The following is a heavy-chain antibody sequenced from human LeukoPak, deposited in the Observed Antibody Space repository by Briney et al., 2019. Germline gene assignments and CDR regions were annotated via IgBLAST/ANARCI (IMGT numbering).Heavy chain of an antibody. CDR3: ARDPGGTTNKWPHY. CDR1: GFTFSSYA. Sequence: QAGGSLRLSCAASGFTFSSYAMSWVRQAPGKGLEWVSAISGSGGSTYYADSVKGRFTISRDNSKNTLYLQMNSLRAEDTAVYYCARDPGGTTNKWPHYWGQGTLVTVSS. D-gene: IGHD1-14*01. J-gene: IGHJ4*02. CDR2: ISGSGGST. V-gene: IGHV3-23*01.